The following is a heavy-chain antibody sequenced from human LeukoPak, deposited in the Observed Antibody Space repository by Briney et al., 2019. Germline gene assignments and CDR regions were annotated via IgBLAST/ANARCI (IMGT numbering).Heavy chain of an antibody. V-gene: IGHV3-49*04. CDR3: TRDPGAYNLYDY. CDR1: GFSFTNVW. D-gene: IGHD1-1*01. J-gene: IGHJ4*02. Sequence: PGGSLRLSCAVSGFSFTNVWMNWVRQAPGKGLEWVGFIRSKAYGETADYAASVKGRFTISRDDSKAIAYLQMNSLKTEDTAVYHCTRDPGAYNLYDYWGQGTLVTVSS. CDR2: IRSKAYGETA.